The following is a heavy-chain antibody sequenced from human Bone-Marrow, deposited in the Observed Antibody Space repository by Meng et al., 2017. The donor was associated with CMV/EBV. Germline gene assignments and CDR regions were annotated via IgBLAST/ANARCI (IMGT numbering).Heavy chain of an antibody. CDR2: ISYDGSNK. J-gene: IGHJ4*02. Sequence: GESLKISCAASGISLSNYWMNWLRQAPGKGLEWVAVISYDGSNKYYADSVKGRFTISRDNSKNTLYLQMNSLRAEDTAVYYCASEPAAIPGALDYWGQGTLVTVSS. CDR1: GISLSNYW. CDR3: ASEPAAIPGALDY. D-gene: IGHD2-2*01. V-gene: IGHV3-30*03.